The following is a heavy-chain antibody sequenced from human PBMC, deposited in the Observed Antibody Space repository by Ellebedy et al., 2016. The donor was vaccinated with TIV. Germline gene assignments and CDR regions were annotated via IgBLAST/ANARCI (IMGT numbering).Heavy chain of an antibody. V-gene: IGHV1-58*02. D-gene: IGHD1-26*01. J-gene: IGHJ4*02. CDR2: IAVGGDKT. Sequence: AASVKVSCKASGFTLTNSAIQWVRQARGHRPEWIGWIAVGGDKTHYAQKFQARVTITRDMSTSTAYMELSSLRSDDTAVYYCARDHTLSRLGYSGTYFPFDHWGQGTLVTVSS. CDR1: GFTLTNSA. CDR3: ARDHTLSRLGYSGTYFPFDH.